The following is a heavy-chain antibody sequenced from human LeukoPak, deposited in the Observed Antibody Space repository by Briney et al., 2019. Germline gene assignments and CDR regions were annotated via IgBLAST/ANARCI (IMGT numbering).Heavy chain of an antibody. CDR3: ARLGWTGATT. CDR1: GGSFSGYY. J-gene: IGHJ4*02. Sequence: SETLSLTCAVYGGSFSGYYWSWIRQPPGKGLEWIGEINHSGSTNYNPSLKSRVTISVDTSKNQFSLKLSSVTAADTAVYYCARLGWTGATTWGQGTLVTVSS. V-gene: IGHV4-34*01. D-gene: IGHD1-26*01. CDR2: INHSGST.